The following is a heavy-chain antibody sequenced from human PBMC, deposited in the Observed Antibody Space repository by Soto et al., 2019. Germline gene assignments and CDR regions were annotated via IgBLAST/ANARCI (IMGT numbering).Heavy chain of an antibody. D-gene: IGHD6-13*01. J-gene: IGHJ6*02. V-gene: IGHV1-69*02. Sequence: QVQLVQSGAEVKKPGSSVKVSCTASGGTFSSYTISWVRQAPGQGLEWMGRIIPILGIANYAQKFQGRVTITADKSTSTAYMELSSLRSEDTAVYYCARVSGYSSSWYGQGYYGMDVWGQGTTVTVSS. CDR3: ARVSGYSSSWYGQGYYGMDV. CDR1: GGTFSSYT. CDR2: IIPILGIA.